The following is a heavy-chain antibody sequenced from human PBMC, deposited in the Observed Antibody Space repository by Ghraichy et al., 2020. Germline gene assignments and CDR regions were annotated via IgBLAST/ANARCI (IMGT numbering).Heavy chain of an antibody. V-gene: IGHV3-15*01. CDR1: GFTFSNAW. Sequence: GGSLRLSCAASGFTFSNAWMSWVRQAPGKGLEWVGRIKSKTDGGTTDYAAPVKGRFTISRDDSKNTLYLQMNSLKTEDTAVYYCTTSYYDFWSGYDYFDYWGQGTLVTVSS. CDR2: IKSKTDGGTT. D-gene: IGHD3-3*01. J-gene: IGHJ4*02. CDR3: TTSYYDFWSGYDYFDY.